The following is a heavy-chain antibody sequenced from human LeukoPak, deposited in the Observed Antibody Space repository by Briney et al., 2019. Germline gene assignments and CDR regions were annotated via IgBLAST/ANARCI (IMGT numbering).Heavy chain of an antibody. D-gene: IGHD2-8*02. CDR2: ISDIGSI. Sequence: PSETLSLTCTVSSGSISNYYWSWIRQPPGKGLEWIAYISDIGSINYNPSLKSRVTISLDTSKNQFSLKLSPVTAADTAAYYCAGHHPRNTVDFWGQGTLVTVSS. J-gene: IGHJ4*02. V-gene: IGHV4-59*08. CDR3: AGHHPRNTVDF. CDR1: SGSISNYY.